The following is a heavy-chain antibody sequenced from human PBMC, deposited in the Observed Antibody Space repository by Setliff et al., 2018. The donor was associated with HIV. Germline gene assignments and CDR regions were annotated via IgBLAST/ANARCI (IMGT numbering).Heavy chain of an antibody. CDR3: ARENGRTNYYYYYGMDV. CDR1: GGSISSSHYY. V-gene: IGHV4-39*02. J-gene: IGHJ6*02. Sequence: SETLSLTCTVSGGSISSSHYYWDWIRQPPGKGLEWIGSIYYSGTTYYNPSLKSRVTISVDTSKNQFSLKLSSVTAADTAVYYCARENGRTNYYYYYGMDVWGQGTTVTVSS. CDR2: IYYSGTT.